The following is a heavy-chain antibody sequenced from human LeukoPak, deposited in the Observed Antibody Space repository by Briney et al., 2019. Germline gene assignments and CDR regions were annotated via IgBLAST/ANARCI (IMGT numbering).Heavy chain of an antibody. D-gene: IGHD3-22*01. CDR2: IIPIFGTA. CDR1: GGTFSSYA. V-gene: IGHV1-69*05. Sequence: SAKVSCKASGGTFSSYAISWVRQAPGQGLEWMGRIIPIFGTANYAQKFQGRVTITTDESTSTAYMELSSLRSEDTAVYYCARDRFPYYYDSSGYYYFDYWGQGTLVTVSS. CDR3: ARDRFPYYYDSSGYYYFDY. J-gene: IGHJ4*02.